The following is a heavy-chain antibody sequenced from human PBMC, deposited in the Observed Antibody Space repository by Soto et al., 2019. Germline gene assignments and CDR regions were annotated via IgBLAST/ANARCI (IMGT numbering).Heavy chain of an antibody. V-gene: IGHV1-69*13. CDR2: IIPIFGTA. Sequence: SVKVSCKASGGTFSSYAISWVRQAPGQGLEWMGGIIPIFGTANYAQKFQGRVTITADESTSTAYMELSSLRSEDTAVYYRARDLIVVPAAMLDGYYYYGMDVWGQGTTVTVSS. J-gene: IGHJ6*02. CDR3: ARDLIVVPAAMLDGYYYYGMDV. D-gene: IGHD2-2*01. CDR1: GGTFSSYA.